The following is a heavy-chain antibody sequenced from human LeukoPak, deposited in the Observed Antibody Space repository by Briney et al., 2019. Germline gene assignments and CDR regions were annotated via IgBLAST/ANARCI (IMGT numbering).Heavy chain of an antibody. Sequence: SSETLSLTCAVYGGSFSGYYWSWIRQPPGKGLEWIGEINHSGSTNYNPSLKSQVTISVDTSKNQFSLKLSSVTAADTAVYYCARGTVDTVPDYWGQGTLVTVSS. CDR2: INHSGST. CDR3: ARGTVDTVPDY. J-gene: IGHJ4*02. CDR1: GGSFSGYY. D-gene: IGHD5-18*01. V-gene: IGHV4-34*01.